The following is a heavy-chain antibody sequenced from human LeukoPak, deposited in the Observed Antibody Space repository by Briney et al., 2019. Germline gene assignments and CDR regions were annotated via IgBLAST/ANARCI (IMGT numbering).Heavy chain of an antibody. CDR1: EYTFTSYT. V-gene: IGHV1-3*01. Sequence: ASVKVSCKASEYTFTSYTIHWVRQAPGQRLEWMGWINAGNGYTEYSQKFQGRVAITRDTSASTAYMELSSLRSEDTAAYYCARGAGDSSNWFDPWGQGTLVTVSS. CDR3: ARGAGDSSNWFDP. J-gene: IGHJ5*02. D-gene: IGHD6-13*01. CDR2: INAGNGYT.